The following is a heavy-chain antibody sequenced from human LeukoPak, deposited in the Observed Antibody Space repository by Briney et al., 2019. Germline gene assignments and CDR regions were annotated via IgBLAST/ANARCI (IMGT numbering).Heavy chain of an antibody. Sequence: GGSLRLSCAASGFTFSSYGMHWVRQAPGKGLEWVAFIRYDGSNKYYADSVKGRFTISRDNAKKSLYLQMNSLRAEDTALYYCTRDRDTGRVGTTDFDYWGQGTLVTVSS. V-gene: IGHV3-30*02. D-gene: IGHD5-12*01. CDR3: TRDRDTGRVGTTDFDY. CDR1: GFTFSSYG. CDR2: IRYDGSNK. J-gene: IGHJ4*02.